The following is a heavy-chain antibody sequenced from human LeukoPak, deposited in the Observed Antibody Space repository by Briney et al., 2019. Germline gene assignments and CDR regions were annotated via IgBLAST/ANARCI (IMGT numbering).Heavy chain of an antibody. V-gene: IGHV1-69*13. J-gene: IGHJ4*02. D-gene: IGHD2-15*01. CDR1: GYTFTSYY. Sequence: SVKVSCKASGYTFTSYYMHWVRQAPGQGLEWMGGIIPIFGTANYAQRFQGRVTITADESTSTAYMELSSLRSEDTAVYYCARGLRVVVVAAYYFDYWGQGTLVTVSS. CDR3: ARGLRVVVVAAYYFDY. CDR2: IIPIFGTA.